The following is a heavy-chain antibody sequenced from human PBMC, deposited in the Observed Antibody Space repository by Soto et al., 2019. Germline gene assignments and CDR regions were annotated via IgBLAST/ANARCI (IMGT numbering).Heavy chain of an antibody. D-gene: IGHD1-26*01. CDR1: GYSFASHW. CDR3: ARYSGSYWHYLDF. Sequence: LKISCKGSGYSFASHWVAWVRQMPEKGLEWIGTIYPGDSDTKYSSAFRGHVTISADTSVSTAYLQWRSLEATDSAIYYCARYSGSYWHYLDFWGQGTLVTVSS. J-gene: IGHJ4*02. CDR2: IYPGDSDT. V-gene: IGHV5-51*01.